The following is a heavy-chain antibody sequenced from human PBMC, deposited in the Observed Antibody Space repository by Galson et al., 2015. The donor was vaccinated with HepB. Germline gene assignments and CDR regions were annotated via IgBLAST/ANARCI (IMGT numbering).Heavy chain of an antibody. CDR3: ATDRYRRFDY. J-gene: IGHJ4*02. D-gene: IGHD1-26*01. Sequence: YWMSWVRQAPGKGLEWVANIKQDGSEKYYVDSVKGRFTISRDNAKNSLYLQMNSLRAEDTAVYYCATDRYRRFDYCGQGTLVTVSS. CDR1: YW. CDR2: IKQDGSEK. V-gene: IGHV3-7*05.